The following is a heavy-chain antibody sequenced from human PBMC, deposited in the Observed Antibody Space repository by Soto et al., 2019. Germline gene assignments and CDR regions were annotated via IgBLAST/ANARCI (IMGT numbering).Heavy chain of an antibody. J-gene: IGHJ4*02. D-gene: IGHD1-1*01. CDR3: ARVWVRHLDY. CDR2: ISTGSSYI. Sequence: GGSLRLSCAASGFTFSSYSMNGVRQAPGKGLEWVSSISTGSSYIYYADSVKGRFTISRENAKNSLSLQMNSLRAEGTAVYYCARVWVRHLDYWGQGTLVTVSS. V-gene: IGHV3-21*01. CDR1: GFTFSSYS.